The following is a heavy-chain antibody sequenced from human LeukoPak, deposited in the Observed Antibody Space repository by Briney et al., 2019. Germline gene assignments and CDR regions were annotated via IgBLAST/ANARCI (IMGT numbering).Heavy chain of an antibody. V-gene: IGHV1-2*02. D-gene: IGHD3-22*01. Sequence: ASVKVSCKASGYTFTGYFMHWVRQAPGQGLEWMGWINPNSGGTNYAQKFQGRVIMTRDTPIATVFMELNRLTSDDTAVYYCVRVNQDLRDYYDYRRLWYLDLWGRGTMVVVSS. CDR3: VRVNQDLRDYYDYRRLWYLDL. CDR1: GYTFTGYF. J-gene: IGHJ2*01. CDR2: INPNSGGT.